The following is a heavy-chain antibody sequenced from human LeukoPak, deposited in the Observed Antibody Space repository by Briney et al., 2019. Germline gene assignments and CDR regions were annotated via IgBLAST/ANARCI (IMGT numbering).Heavy chain of an antibody. CDR3: ARSRRFGVVINYFDY. Sequence: ASVRVSCKASGYTFTSYYMHWVRQAPGQGLEWMGIINPSGGSTSYAQKFQGRVTMTRDTSTSTVYMEPSSLRSEDTTVYYCARSRRFGVVINYFDYWGQGTLVTLSS. D-gene: IGHD3-3*01. CDR1: GYTFTSYY. J-gene: IGHJ4*02. CDR2: INPSGGST. V-gene: IGHV1-46*01.